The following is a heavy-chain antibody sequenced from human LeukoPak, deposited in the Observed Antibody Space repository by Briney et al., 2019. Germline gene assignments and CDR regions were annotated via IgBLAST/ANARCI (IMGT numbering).Heavy chain of an antibody. CDR2: IIPILGIA. CDR1: GGTFSSYT. Sequence: GASVKVSCKASGGTFSSYTISWVRQAPGQGFEWMGRIIPILGIANYAQKFQGRVTITADKSTSTAYMELSSLRSEDTAVYYCASHGQAYCGGDCYFDYWGQGTLVTVSS. CDR3: ASHGQAYCGGDCYFDY. V-gene: IGHV1-69*02. D-gene: IGHD2-21*02. J-gene: IGHJ4*02.